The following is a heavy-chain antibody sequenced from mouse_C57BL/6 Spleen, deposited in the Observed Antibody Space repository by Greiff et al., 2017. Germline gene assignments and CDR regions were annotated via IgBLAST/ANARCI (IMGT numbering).Heavy chain of an antibody. CDR1: GFTFSDYY. CDR3: ARLPSTGLYYYAMDY. J-gene: IGHJ4*01. V-gene: IGHV5-12*01. D-gene: IGHD4-1*02. CDR2: ISNGGGST. Sequence: EVKLVESGGGLVQPGGSLKLSCAASGFTFSDYYMYWVRQTPEKRLEWVAYISNGGGSTYYPDTVKGRFTISRDNAKNTLYLQMSSLQSEDTAMYYCARLPSTGLYYYAMDYWGQGTSVTVSS.